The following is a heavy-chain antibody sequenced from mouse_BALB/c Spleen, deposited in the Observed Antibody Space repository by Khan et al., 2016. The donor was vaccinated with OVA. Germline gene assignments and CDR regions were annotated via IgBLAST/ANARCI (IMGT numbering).Heavy chain of an antibody. CDR1: GYTFTSYW. J-gene: IGHJ4*01. CDR2: IGPGSSSA. D-gene: IGHD1-1*01. Sequence: DLVKPGASVKLSCKASGYTFTSYWINWIKQRPGQGLEWIGRIGPGSSSAYYNDMFKGKATLTVDTSSSTASIQPSSLSSEDSAVYFCAKENYNSSSCYAMDYWGQGTSVTVAS. CDR3: AKENYNSSSCYAMDY. V-gene: IGHV1S41*01.